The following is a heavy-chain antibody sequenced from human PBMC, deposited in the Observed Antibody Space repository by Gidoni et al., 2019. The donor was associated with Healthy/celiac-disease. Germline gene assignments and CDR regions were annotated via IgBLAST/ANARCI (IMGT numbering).Heavy chain of an antibody. J-gene: IGHJ5*02. CDR3: AKDPHASIYGDYLQVTGWFDP. CDR2: ISWNSGSI. CDR1: GFTFNDFA. Sequence: EVQLVESGGGLVQPGRSLRLACAASGFTFNDFAMPWVRQAPGKGLEGVSGISWNSGSIGYADSVKGRFTISRDNAKNSLYLQMNSLRAEDTALYYCAKDPHASIYGDYLQVTGWFDPWGQGTLVTVSS. V-gene: IGHV3-9*01. D-gene: IGHD4-17*01.